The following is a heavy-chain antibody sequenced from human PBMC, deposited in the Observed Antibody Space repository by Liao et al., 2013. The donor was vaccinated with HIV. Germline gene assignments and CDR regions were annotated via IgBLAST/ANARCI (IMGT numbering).Heavy chain of an antibody. V-gene: IGHV4-34*01. J-gene: IGHJ6*03. CDR3: ARGQIMDV. Sequence: QVQLQQWGAGLLKPSETLSLTCAVYGGSFSGYYWSWIRQPPGKGLEWIGEINHSGSTNYNPSLKSRVTISGDTSKNQFSLKLSSVTAADTAVYYCARGQIMDVWGKGTTVTVSS. CDR1: GGSFSGYY. CDR2: INHSGST.